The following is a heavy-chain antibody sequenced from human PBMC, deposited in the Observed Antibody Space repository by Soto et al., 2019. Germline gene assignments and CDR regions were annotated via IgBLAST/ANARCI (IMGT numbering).Heavy chain of an antibody. D-gene: IGHD6-19*01. CDR3: TRHNEQWLVLEY. CDR2: IYYSGST. J-gene: IGHJ4*02. V-gene: IGHV4-39*01. Sequence: QLQLQESGPGLVKPSETLSLTCTVSGGSISSSSYYWGWIRQPPGKGLEWIGSIYYSGSTYYNPSLKSRVTISVDTSKNQFSLKLSSVTAADTAVYDCTRHNEQWLVLEYWGQGTLVTVSS. CDR1: GGSISSSSYY.